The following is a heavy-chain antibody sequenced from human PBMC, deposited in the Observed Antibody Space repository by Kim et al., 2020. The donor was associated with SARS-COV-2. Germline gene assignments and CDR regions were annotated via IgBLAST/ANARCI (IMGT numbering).Heavy chain of an antibody. CDR2: IYYSGST. D-gene: IGHD3-10*01. CDR1: GGSISSGGYY. Sequence: SETLSLTCTVSGGSISSGGYYWSWIRQHPGKGLEWIGYIYYSGSTYYNPSLKSRVTISVDTSKNQFSLKLSSVTAADTAVYYCARMVRGGLGAFDIWGQGTMVTVSS. CDR3: ARMVRGGLGAFDI. V-gene: IGHV4-31*03. J-gene: IGHJ3*02.